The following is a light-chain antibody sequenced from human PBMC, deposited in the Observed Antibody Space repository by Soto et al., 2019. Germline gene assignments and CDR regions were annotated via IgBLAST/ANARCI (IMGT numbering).Light chain of an antibody. J-gene: IGKJ4*01. CDR3: QQYGTGPTNLLT. CDR1: QSISSS. CDR2: GSS. Sequence: EIVMTQSPVTLSVSPGEGATLCCRASQSISSSLAWYQQKPCQPPKLLIFGSSTRATGIPARFSGSGSGTEFTLTIAVLQSEDSAIYYCQQYGTGPTNLLTFGGGTKVEI. V-gene: IGKV3-15*01.